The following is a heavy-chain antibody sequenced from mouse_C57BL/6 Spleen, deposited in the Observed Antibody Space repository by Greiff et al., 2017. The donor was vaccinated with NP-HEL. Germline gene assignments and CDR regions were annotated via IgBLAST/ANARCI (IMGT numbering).Heavy chain of an antibody. CDR3: ARDDYYGSSDEDY. Sequence: QVQLKQSGAELVKPGASVKISCKASGYAFSSYWMNWVKQRPGKGLEWIGQIYPGDGDTNYNGKFKGKATLTADKSSSTAYMQLSSLTSEDSAVYFCARDDYYGSSDEDYWGQGTTLTVSS. V-gene: IGHV1-80*01. D-gene: IGHD1-1*01. J-gene: IGHJ2*01. CDR2: IYPGDGDT. CDR1: GYAFSSYW.